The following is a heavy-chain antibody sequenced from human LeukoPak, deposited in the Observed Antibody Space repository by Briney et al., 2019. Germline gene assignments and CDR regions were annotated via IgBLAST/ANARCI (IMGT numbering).Heavy chain of an antibody. CDR1: GGTFSSYA. J-gene: IGHJ6*02. CDR2: ITPIFGTA. Sequence: ASVNVSCKASGGTFSSYAISWVRQAPGQGLEWMGGITPIFGTANYAQKFQGRVTITADESTSTAYMELSSLRSEDTAVYYCARGDIVVVPAPYYGMDVWGQGTTVTVSS. D-gene: IGHD2-2*01. CDR3: ARGDIVVVPAPYYGMDV. V-gene: IGHV1-69*13.